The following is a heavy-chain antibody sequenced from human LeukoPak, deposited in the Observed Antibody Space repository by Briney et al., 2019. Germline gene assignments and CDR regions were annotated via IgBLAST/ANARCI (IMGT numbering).Heavy chain of an antibody. CDR3: ARAVLDYYDSSGYLSAYYFDY. V-gene: IGHV1-69*05. D-gene: IGHD3-22*01. CDR1: GGTFSSYA. CDR2: IIPIFGTA. J-gene: IGHJ4*02. Sequence: SVKVSCKASGGTFSSYAISWVRQAPGQGLEWMGGIIPIFGTANYAQKFQGRVTITTDESTSTAYMELSSLRSEDTAVYYCARAVLDYYDSSGYLSAYYFDYWGQGTLVTVSP.